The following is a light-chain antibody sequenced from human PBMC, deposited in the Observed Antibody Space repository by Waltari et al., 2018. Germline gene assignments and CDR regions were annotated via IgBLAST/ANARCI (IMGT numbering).Light chain of an antibody. J-gene: IGKJ4*01. V-gene: IGKV1-33*01. CDR2: DAS. CDR3: QQYENLPLT. Sequence: DIQMTQSPSSLSAAVGDRVTITCPASQDISNYLTWYQQKPGKAPKLLIYDASDLETGVPSRFNGSGSGTHFTFAINSLRPEDVATYYCQQYENLPLTFGGGTKVEIK. CDR1: QDISNY.